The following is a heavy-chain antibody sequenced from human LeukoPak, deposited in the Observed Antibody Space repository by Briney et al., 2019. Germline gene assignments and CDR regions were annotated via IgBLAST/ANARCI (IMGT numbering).Heavy chain of an antibody. CDR1: GGSFSCYY. CDR3: ASGRPWYSSSWYFDY. Sequence: SETLSLTCAVYGGSFSCYYWSWIRQPPGKGLEWIGSIYYSGSTYYNPSLKSRVTISVDTSKNQFSLKLSSVTAADTAVYYCASGRPWYSSSWYFDYWGQGTLVTVSS. CDR2: IYYSGST. J-gene: IGHJ4*02. V-gene: IGHV4-34*01. D-gene: IGHD6-13*01.